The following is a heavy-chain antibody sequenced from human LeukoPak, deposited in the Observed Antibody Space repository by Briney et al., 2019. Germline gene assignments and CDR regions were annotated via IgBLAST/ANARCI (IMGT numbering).Heavy chain of an antibody. Sequence: ASVKVSCKVSGYTLTELSMHWVRQAPGQGLEWMGWMNPNSGNTGYAQKLQGRVTMTTDTSTSTAYMELRSLRSDDTAVYYCARDREAGMDVWGQGTTVTVSS. CDR3: ARDREAGMDV. D-gene: IGHD3-10*01. CDR1: GYTLTELS. V-gene: IGHV1-18*01. J-gene: IGHJ6*02. CDR2: MNPNSGNT.